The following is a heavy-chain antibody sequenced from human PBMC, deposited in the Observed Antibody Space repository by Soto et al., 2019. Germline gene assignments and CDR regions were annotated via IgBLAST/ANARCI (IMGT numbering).Heavy chain of an antibody. V-gene: IGHV3-64D*08. CDR1: GFTFSSYA. CDR3: VTDCSGGSCYPGDYFYYFDY. CDR2: ISSNGGST. D-gene: IGHD2-15*01. Sequence: GGSLRLSCSASGFTFSSYAMHWVRQAPGKGLEYVSAISSNGGSTYYADSVKGRFTISRDNSKNTLYLQMSSLRAEDTAVYYCVTDCSGGSCYPGDYFYYFDYWGQGTLVTVSS. J-gene: IGHJ4*02.